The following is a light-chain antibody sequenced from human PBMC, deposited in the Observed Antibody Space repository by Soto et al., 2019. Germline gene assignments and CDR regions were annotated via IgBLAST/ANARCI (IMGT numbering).Light chain of an antibody. Sequence: QSVLTQPPSTSGTPGQRVTISCSGRSSNIGSNPVNWYQQLPGTAPKLLIYSNNQRPSGVPDRFSGSKSGTSASLAISGLQSEDEADYYCAAWDDSLIAWVFGGGTKVTVL. CDR2: SNN. CDR3: AAWDDSLIAWV. CDR1: SSNIGSNP. J-gene: IGLJ3*02. V-gene: IGLV1-44*01.